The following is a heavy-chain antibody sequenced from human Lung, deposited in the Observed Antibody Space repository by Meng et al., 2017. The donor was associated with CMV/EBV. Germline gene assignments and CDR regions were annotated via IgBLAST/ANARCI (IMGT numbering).Heavy chain of an antibody. CDR1: GFTFDDYT. J-gene: IGHJ6*02. CDR3: AKPGHVGTFSVMDV. CDR2: ISWAGGST. Sequence: GGSLRLXCAASGFTFDDYTMHWVRQAPGKGLEWVSLISWAGGSTCYADSVQGRFTISRDNSKISLYLQMNSLRTEDTALYYCAKPGHVGTFSVMDVWGQGXTVTVSS. V-gene: IGHV3-43*01. D-gene: IGHD3-16*01.